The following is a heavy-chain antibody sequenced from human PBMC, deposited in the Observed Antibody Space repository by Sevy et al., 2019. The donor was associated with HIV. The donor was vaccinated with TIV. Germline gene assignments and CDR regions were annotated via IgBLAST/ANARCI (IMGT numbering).Heavy chain of an antibody. Sequence: GGSLRLSCAASGFTFSSYSMNWVRQAPGKGLEWVSSISSSSSYIYYADSVKGRFTISRDNAKNSLYLQMNSLRAEDTTVYYCARERGTGTTLNYLDYWGQGTLVTVSS. V-gene: IGHV3-21*01. CDR1: GFTFSSYS. CDR2: ISSSSSYI. J-gene: IGHJ4*02. CDR3: ARERGTGTTLNYLDY. D-gene: IGHD1-7*01.